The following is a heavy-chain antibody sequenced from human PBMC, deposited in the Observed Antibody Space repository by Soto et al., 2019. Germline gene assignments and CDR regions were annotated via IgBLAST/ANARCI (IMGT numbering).Heavy chain of an antibody. Sequence: EVQVLESGGDLVQPGGSLRLSCAASGFTFSNYAMNWVRQAPGKGPEWVSGISAGRSTYYTDSVKGRFTISRDNSKSTLFLQMDSLRAEDTALYYCTKVRGDPVWGKGTTVTVSS. CDR1: GFTFSNYA. J-gene: IGHJ6*04. CDR3: TKVRGDPV. D-gene: IGHD4-17*01. CDR2: ISAGRST. V-gene: IGHV3-23*01.